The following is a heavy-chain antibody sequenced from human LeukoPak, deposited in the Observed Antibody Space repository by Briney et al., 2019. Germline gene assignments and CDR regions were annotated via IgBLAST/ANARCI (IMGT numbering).Heavy chain of an antibody. Sequence: GGSLRLSCAASGFTFSSYAMSWVRQAPGKGLEWVSYISSSSSTIYYADSVKGRFTISRDNAKNSLYLQMNSLRDEDTAVYYCARDDREYYYDSSRFDPWGQGTLVTVSS. V-gene: IGHV3-48*02. CDR1: GFTFSSYA. CDR2: ISSSSSTI. J-gene: IGHJ5*02. CDR3: ARDDREYYYDSSRFDP. D-gene: IGHD3-22*01.